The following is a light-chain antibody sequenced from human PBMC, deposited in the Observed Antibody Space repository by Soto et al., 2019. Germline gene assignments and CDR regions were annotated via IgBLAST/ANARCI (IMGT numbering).Light chain of an antibody. CDR3: QQYGSSRT. CDR2: GAS. J-gene: IGKJ1*01. CDR1: QSVSSSY. Sequence: DMGVTQSPGALSFSPGERATLACSASQSVSSSYLAWYQQKRGQAPRLLIYGASSRATGIPDRFSGSESGTDFTLTISRLEPEDFAVYYCQQYGSSRTFGQGTKVEIK. V-gene: IGKV3-20*01.